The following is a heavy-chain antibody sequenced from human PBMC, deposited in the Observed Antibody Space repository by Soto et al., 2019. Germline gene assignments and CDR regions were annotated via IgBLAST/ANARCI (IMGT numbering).Heavy chain of an antibody. Sequence: TSETLSLTCTVSGGSISSGDYYWSWIRQHPGKGLEWIGYIYYSGSTNYNPSLKSRVTISVDTSKNQFSLKLSSVTAADSAVYYCARHGRGYSYGQSHYYSHGMDVWGQGTTVTVSS. J-gene: IGHJ6*02. CDR2: IYYSGST. V-gene: IGHV4-61*08. D-gene: IGHD5-18*01. CDR1: GGSISSGDYY. CDR3: ARHGRGYSYGQSHYYSHGMDV.